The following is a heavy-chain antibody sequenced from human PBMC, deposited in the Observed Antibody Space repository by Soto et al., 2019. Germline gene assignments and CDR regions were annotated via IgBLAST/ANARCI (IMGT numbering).Heavy chain of an antibody. V-gene: IGHV4-39*01. J-gene: IGHJ4*02. CDR2: IYYSGST. D-gene: IGHD3-3*01. CDR3: ARGTRNYDFWSGYPVRPKSPYFDY. Sequence: SETLSLTCTVSGGSISSSSYYWGWIRQPPGKGLEWIGSIYYSGSTYYNPSLKSRVTISVDTSKNQFSLKLSSVTAADTAVYYCARGTRNYDFWSGYPVRPKSPYFDYWGQGTLVTSPQ. CDR1: GGSISSSSYY.